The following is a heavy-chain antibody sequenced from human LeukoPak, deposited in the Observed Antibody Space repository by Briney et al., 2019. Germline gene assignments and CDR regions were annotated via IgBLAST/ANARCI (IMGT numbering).Heavy chain of an antibody. D-gene: IGHD4-17*01. CDR1: GYSFTSYW. J-gene: IGHJ6*02. CDR3: GLRRYYGMDV. V-gene: IGHV5-51*01. Sequence: RGASLKISCQGSGYSFTSYWIGWVRQLPGKGLEWMGIIYPGDSDTRYSPSFQGQVTTSADKSISTAYLQWSSLKASDTAMYYCGLRRYYGMDVWGQGTTVTVSS. CDR2: IYPGDSDT.